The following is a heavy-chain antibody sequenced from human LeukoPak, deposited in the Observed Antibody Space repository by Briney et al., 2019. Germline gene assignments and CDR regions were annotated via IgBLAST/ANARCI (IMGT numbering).Heavy chain of an antibody. CDR1: GYTFTSYD. CDR3: ARNRGWEWELPHFDY. J-gene: IGHJ4*02. CDR2: MNPNSGNT. Sequence: APVKVSCKASGYTFTSYDINWVRQATGQGLEWVGWMNPNSGNTGYAQKFQGRVTITRNTSISTAYMELSSLRSEDTAVYYCARNRGWEWELPHFDYWGQGTLVTVSS. D-gene: IGHD1-26*01. V-gene: IGHV1-8*03.